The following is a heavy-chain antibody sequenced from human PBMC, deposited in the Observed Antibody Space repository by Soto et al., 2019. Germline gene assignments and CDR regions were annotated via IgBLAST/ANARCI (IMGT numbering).Heavy chain of an antibody. Sequence: QVQLVQSGAEVKTPGSSVKVSCKASGVTFSSYAISWVRQAPGQGLEWMGGIIPIFGTANYAQKFQGRVTITADESTRTSCRELTSLRSEDTAVYYCARVCSYDFCRGNNWFDPWGQGTMVTVS. CDR3: ARVCSYDFCRGNNWFDP. CDR2: IIPIFGTA. V-gene: IGHV1-69*01. CDR1: GVTFSSYA. J-gene: IGHJ5*02. D-gene: IGHD3-3*01.